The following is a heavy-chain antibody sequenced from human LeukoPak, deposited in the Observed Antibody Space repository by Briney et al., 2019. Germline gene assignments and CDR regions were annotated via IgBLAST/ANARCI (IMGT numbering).Heavy chain of an antibody. CDR1: GFTFSSYA. D-gene: IGHD4-17*01. CDR3: AGETYGNFDY. V-gene: IGHV3-30-3*01. J-gene: IGHJ4*02. CDR2: ISYDGSNK. Sequence: GGSLRLSCAASGFTFSSYAMHWVRQAPGKGLEWVAVISYDGSNKYYADSVKGRFTISRDNSKNTLYLQMNSLRAEDTAVCYCAGETYGNFDYWGQGTLVTVSS.